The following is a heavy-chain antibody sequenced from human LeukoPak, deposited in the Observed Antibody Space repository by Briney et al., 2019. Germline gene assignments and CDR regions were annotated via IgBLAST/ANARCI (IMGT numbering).Heavy chain of an antibody. V-gene: IGHV4-59*11. CDR1: GGSISSHY. CDR3: ARDTQLYYYYYMDV. D-gene: IGHD1-1*01. Sequence: SETLSLTCTVSGGSISSHYWSWIRQPPGKGLEWIGYIYYSGSTNYNPSLKSRVTISVDTSENQFSLKLSSVTAADTAVYYCARDTQLYYYYYMDVWGKGTTVTVSS. J-gene: IGHJ6*03. CDR2: IYYSGST.